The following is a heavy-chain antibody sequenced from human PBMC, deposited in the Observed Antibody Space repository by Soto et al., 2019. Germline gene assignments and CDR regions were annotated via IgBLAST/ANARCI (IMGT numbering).Heavy chain of an antibody. V-gene: IGHV3-48*02. D-gene: IGHD6-19*01. CDR2: ISSSSSTI. CDR3: ARTTVAGTRKHDY. Sequence: EVQLVESGGGLVQPGGSLRLSCAASGFTFSSYSMNWVRQAPGKGLEWVSYISSSSSTIYYADSVKGRFTISRDNAKNPLYLQMNSLRDEDTAVYYCARTTVAGTRKHDYWGQGTLVTVSS. CDR1: GFTFSSYS. J-gene: IGHJ4*02.